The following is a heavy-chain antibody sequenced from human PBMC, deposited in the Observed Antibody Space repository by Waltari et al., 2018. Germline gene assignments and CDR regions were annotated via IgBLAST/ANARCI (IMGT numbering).Heavy chain of an antibody. CDR3: ARGSIAAAGTGYYGMDV. D-gene: IGHD6-13*01. CDR2: IIPILGIA. J-gene: IGHJ6*02. Sequence: QVQLVQSGAEVKKPGSSVKVSCTAYGGNFSSYAIRWVRQAPGQGLEWMGRIIPILGIANYAQKCQGRVTITADKSTSTAYMELSSLRSEDTAVYYCARGSIAAAGTGYYGMDVWGQGTTVTVSS. V-gene: IGHV1-69*09. CDR1: GGNFSSYA.